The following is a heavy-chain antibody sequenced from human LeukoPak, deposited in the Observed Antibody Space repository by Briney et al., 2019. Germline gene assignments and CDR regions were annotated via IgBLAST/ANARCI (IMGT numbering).Heavy chain of an antibody. CDR2: IYSGGST. D-gene: IGHD3-9*01. J-gene: IGHJ4*02. CDR1: GFTVSSNY. Sequence: QAGGSLRLSCAASGFTVSSNYMSWVRQAPGKGLEWVSVIYSGGSTYYADSVKGRFTISRDNSKNTLYLQMNSLRAEDTVLYHGAAGIRYFDWLLSENYFDYWGQGTLVTVSS. V-gene: IGHV3-66*01. CDR3: AAGIRYFDWLLSENYFDY.